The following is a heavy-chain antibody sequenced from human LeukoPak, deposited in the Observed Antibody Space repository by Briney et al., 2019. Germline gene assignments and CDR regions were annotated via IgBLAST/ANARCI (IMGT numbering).Heavy chain of an antibody. CDR2: IVVGSGNT. D-gene: IGHD3-10*01. J-gene: IGHJ3*01. CDR3: AADRDYYGSGGDAFDL. Sequence: SVKVSCKASGFTFTSSAMQWVRQARGQRLEWIGWIVVGSGNTNYPQKFQERVTITRDMSTTTAYMELSSLSSEDTAMYYCAADRDYYGSGGDAFDLWGQGTMVTVSS. V-gene: IGHV1-58*02. CDR1: GFTFTSSA.